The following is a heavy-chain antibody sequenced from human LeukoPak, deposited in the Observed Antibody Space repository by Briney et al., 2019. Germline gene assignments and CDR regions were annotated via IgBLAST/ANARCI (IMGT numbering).Heavy chain of an antibody. CDR3: ASGERDFDY. J-gene: IGHJ4*02. Sequence: GGSLRLSCTFSGLSFSDSAVTWVRQAPGKGLEWIGCTRSKVYGGTTEYAASVKGRITISRDESKSIAYLQMDSLTTEDTAVYFCASGERDFDYWGQGTLVTVSS. CDR1: GLSFSDSA. CDR2: TRSKVYGGTT. V-gene: IGHV3-49*04. D-gene: IGHD7-27*01.